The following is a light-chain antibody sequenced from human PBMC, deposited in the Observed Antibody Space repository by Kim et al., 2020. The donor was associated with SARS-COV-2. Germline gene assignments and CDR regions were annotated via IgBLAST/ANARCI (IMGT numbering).Light chain of an antibody. Sequence: DIQMTQSPSSLSASVGDRVTITCRASQSISSYLNWYQQKPGKAPKLLIYTASNLQSGVPSRFSGSGSGTDFTLTISSLQPEDFATYYFQQAYSPPYTFGQGTKLEF. V-gene: IGKV1-39*01. CDR1: QSISSY. J-gene: IGKJ2*01. CDR3: QQAYSPPYT. CDR2: TAS.